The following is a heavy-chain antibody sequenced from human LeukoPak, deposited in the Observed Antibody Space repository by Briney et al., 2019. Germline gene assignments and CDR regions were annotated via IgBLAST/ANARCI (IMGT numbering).Heavy chain of an antibody. Sequence: SGPTLVNPTQTLTLTCTFSGFSLTTSGVGVAWIRQPPGKALEWLALIYWDDDQRYRPSLKSRLTITKDSSKTQVFLTMTNMDPADTGTYYCAHLHSGSNPGWYRLDPWGQGTQVIVSS. J-gene: IGHJ5*02. V-gene: IGHV2-5*02. CDR2: IYWDDDQ. CDR1: GFSLTTSGVG. CDR3: AHLHSGSNPGWYRLDP. D-gene: IGHD6-19*01.